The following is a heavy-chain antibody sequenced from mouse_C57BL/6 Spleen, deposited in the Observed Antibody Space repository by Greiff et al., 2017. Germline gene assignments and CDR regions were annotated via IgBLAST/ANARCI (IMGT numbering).Heavy chain of an antibody. Sequence: QVQLQQPGAELVQPGASVKVSCKASGYTFTSYWMHWVKQRPGQGLEWIGRIHPSDSDTNYNQKFKGKATLTVDKSSSTAYMQLSSLTSEDSAVYYWAINDYDFPWFAYWGQGTLVTVSA. V-gene: IGHV1-74*01. J-gene: IGHJ3*01. D-gene: IGHD2-4*01. CDR3: AINDYDFPWFAY. CDR2: IHPSDSDT. CDR1: GYTFTSYW.